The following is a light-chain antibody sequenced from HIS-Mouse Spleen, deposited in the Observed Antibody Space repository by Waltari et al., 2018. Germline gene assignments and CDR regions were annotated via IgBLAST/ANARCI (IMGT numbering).Light chain of an antibody. V-gene: IGLV3-25*03. CDR2: KDS. CDR1: ALPKQY. Sequence: SYELTQPPSVSVSLGQTARITCSGDALPKQYAYWYQQKPGQAPVLVINKDSERPSGIPERFSGSSSGTTVTLTISGVQAEDEADYYGQSADSSGTYVFGTGTKVTVL. CDR3: QSADSSGTYV. J-gene: IGLJ1*01.